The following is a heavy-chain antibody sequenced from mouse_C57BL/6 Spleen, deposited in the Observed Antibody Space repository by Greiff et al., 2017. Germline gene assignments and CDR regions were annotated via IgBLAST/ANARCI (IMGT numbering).Heavy chain of an antibody. CDR2: IWTGGGT. Sequence: QVQLQQSGPGLVAPSQSLSITCTVSGFSLTSYAISWVRQPPGKGLEWLGVIWTGGGTNYNSALKSRLSISKDNSKSQVFLKMNSLQTDDTARYYCARNWGSSSPYAMDYWGQGTSVTVSS. V-gene: IGHV2-9-1*01. D-gene: IGHD1-1*01. CDR1: GFSLTSYA. J-gene: IGHJ4*01. CDR3: ARNWGSSSPYAMDY.